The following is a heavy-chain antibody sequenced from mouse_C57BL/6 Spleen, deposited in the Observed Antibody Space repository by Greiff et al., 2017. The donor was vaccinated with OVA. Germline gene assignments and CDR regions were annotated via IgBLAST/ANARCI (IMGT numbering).Heavy chain of an antibody. CDR3: ALYGSSLYYAMDY. Sequence: QVQLKQPGAELVRPGSSVKLSCKASGYTFTSYWMHWVKQRPIQGLEWIGNIDPSDSETHYNQKFKDKATLTVDKSSSTAYMQLSSLTSEDSAVYYCALYGSSLYYAMDYWGQGTSVTVSS. J-gene: IGHJ4*01. D-gene: IGHD1-1*01. CDR2: IDPSDSET. CDR1: GYTFTSYW. V-gene: IGHV1-52*01.